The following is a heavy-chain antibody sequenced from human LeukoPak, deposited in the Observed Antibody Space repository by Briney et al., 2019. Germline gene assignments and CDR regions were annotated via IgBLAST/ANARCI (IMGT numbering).Heavy chain of an antibody. CDR2: IYHSGSI. Sequence: PSETLSLTCALSGGSISSSNWWSWVRQPPGKGLEWIGEIYHSGSINYNPSLNSRVTISAGKSKNQFSLKLSSVTAADTAVYYCASKANCSGGSCPRGALDIWGQGTKVTVSS. D-gene: IGHD2-15*01. J-gene: IGHJ3*02. V-gene: IGHV4-4*02. CDR3: ASKANCSGGSCPRGALDI. CDR1: GGSISSSNW.